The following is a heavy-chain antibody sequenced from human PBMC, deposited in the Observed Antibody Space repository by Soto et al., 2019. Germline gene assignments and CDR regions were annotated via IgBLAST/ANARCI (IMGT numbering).Heavy chain of an antibody. CDR2: IHSGGNT. J-gene: IGHJ5*02. D-gene: IGHD6-19*01. V-gene: IGHV3-53*02. CDR3: ASIALAERFDP. Sequence: EVQLVETGGGLIQPGGSLRLSCAASGFSISINYMSWVRQAPGKGLEWVSIIHSGGNTDYADSVKGRFTVSRDNSKNTVYLQMNSLRAVDTAIYYCASIALAERFDPWGQGTLVTVSS. CDR1: GFSISINY.